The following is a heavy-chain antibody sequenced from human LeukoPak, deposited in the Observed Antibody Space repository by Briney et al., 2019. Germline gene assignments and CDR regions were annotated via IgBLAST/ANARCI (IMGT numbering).Heavy chain of an antibody. J-gene: IGHJ6*03. D-gene: IGHD3-22*01. CDR3: ARGPGGRSGYYPLEDYYYYYYMDV. Sequence: ASVKVSCKASGYTFTSYGISWVRQAPGQGLEWMGWISTYSGNTNYAQNLQGRVTMTTDTSTNTAYMELRSLRSDDTAVYYCARGPGGRSGYYPLEDYYYYYYMDVWGKGTTVTVSS. CDR2: ISTYSGNT. CDR1: GYTFTSYG. V-gene: IGHV1-18*01.